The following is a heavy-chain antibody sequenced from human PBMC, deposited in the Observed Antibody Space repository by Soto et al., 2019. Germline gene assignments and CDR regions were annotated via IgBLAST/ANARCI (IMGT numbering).Heavy chain of an antibody. D-gene: IGHD1-26*01. CDR2: ISYDGGNE. Sequence: XGCLRISCAVSGFTFSSYGIHWVRQAPGKGLEWVALISYDGGNEKYTESVKDRFTISRDDSHNVAYLQMSSLRTEDTAMYYCAKDRYSGTYPTDFDDWGQGSLVTVSS. CDR1: GFTFSSYG. CDR3: AKDRYSGTYPTDFDD. V-gene: IGHV3-30*18. J-gene: IGHJ4*02.